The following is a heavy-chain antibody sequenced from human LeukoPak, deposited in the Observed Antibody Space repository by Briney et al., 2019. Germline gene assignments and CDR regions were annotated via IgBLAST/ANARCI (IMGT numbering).Heavy chain of an antibody. CDR3: AKDWGNTAMASQFYIH. D-gene: IGHD5-18*01. CDR2: ISGSGGST. CDR1: GLTFSSYA. V-gene: IGHV3-23*01. J-gene: IGHJ4*02. Sequence: AGSLRLSCAASGLTFSSYAMSWVRQAPGKGLEWVSAISGSGGSTYYADSVKGRFTISRDNSKNTLYLQMNSLRAEDTAVYYCAKDWGNTAMASQFYIHWGQGTLVTVSS.